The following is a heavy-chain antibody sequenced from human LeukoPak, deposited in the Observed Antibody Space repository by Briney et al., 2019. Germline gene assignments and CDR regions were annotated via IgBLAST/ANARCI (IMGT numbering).Heavy chain of an antibody. D-gene: IGHD2-21*01. Sequence: PGGSLRLSCAASGFTCSNTAMSWVRRAPGKGLEWVSAISASGDGTFYTDSVKGRFTVSRDNSKNMLYLQMNSLRDDDTAVYYCATHLAYCPTESCSFFDYWGQGALVTVSS. CDR3: ATHLAYCPTESCSFFDY. V-gene: IGHV3-23*01. CDR1: GFTCSNTA. J-gene: IGHJ4*02. CDR2: ISASGDGT.